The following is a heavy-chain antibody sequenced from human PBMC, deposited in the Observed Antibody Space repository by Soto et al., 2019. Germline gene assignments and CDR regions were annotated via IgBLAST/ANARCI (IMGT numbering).Heavy chain of an antibody. CDR2: VSRKGNNI. D-gene: IGHD1-26*01. CDR1: GFTPSSYD. Sequence: PGGSLRLSCSASGFTPSSYDMHWVRQAPGKGLEYVSGVSRKGNNIYYADSVKGRFTISRDTFKNTLFLQMTSLRAEDTAVYYCVKEEIVVVGGFDYWGQGTLDTVSS. J-gene: IGHJ4*02. CDR3: VKEEIVVVGGFDY. V-gene: IGHV3-64D*06.